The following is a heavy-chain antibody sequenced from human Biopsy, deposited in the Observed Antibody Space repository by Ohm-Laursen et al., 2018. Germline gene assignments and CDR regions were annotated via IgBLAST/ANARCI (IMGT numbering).Heavy chain of an antibody. CDR3: ATSHYFESTGYAFDF. D-gene: IGHD3-22*01. CDR2: ISPYNGNG. CDR1: GYTFTNFG. Sequence: ASVKVSCKTSGYTFTNFGISWVRQAPGRGLEWMGWISPYNGNGDYEKNFHGRVTLTADTSTSTVYMELRSLRSGDTAVYYCATSHYFESTGYAFDFWGQGTMVSVSS. J-gene: IGHJ3*01. V-gene: IGHV1-18*01.